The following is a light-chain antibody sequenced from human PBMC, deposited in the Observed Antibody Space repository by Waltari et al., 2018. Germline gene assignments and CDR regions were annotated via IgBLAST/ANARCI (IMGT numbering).Light chain of an antibody. CDR1: GSGVGASDF. J-gene: IGLJ2*01. V-gene: IGLV2-14*03. Sequence: QSALTQPASVSGSPGQSVTISCSGIGSGVGASDFVSWFQLHPGKAPQVIIYDVTNRPAGVSVRFSASKSADTASLTISGLRPEDEGDYYCSSQTLDGVVLFGGGTKLTVL. CDR2: DVT. CDR3: SSQTLDGVVL.